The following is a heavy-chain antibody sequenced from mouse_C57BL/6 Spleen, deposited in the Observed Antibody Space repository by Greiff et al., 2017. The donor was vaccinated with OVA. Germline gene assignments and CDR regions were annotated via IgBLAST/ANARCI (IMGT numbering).Heavy chain of an antibody. J-gene: IGHJ1*03. Sequence: QVQLQQSGPELVKPGASVKLSCKASGYTFTSYDINWVKQRPGQGLEWIGWIYPRDGSTKYNEKFKGKATLTVDTYSSTAYLELHSLSSEDSAVYFCARKDYGYGGGYFDVWGTGTTVTVSS. CDR2: IYPRDGST. V-gene: IGHV1-85*01. D-gene: IGHD2-2*01. CDR1: GYTFTSYD. CDR3: ARKDYGYGGGYFDV.